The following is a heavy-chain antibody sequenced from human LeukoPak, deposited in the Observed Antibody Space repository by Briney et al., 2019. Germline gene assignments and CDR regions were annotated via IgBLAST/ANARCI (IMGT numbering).Heavy chain of an antibody. V-gene: IGHV4-59*01. CDR3: ARGSDYGDLNLDY. J-gene: IGHJ4*02. CDR1: GGSISSYY. CDR2: IYYSGST. Sequence: SETLPLTCTVSGGSISSYYWNWIRQPPGKGLEWIGYIYYSGSTNYNPSLKSRVTISVDTSKNQFSLKLSSVTAADTAVYYCARGSDYGDLNLDYWGQGTLVTVSS. D-gene: IGHD4-17*01.